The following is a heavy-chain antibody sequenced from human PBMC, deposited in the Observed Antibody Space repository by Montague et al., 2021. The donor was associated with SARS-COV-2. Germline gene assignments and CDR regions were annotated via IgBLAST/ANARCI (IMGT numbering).Heavy chain of an antibody. CDR3: ARHLNYRDYGGDDY. D-gene: IGHD4-17*01. CDR1: GGSISSSSYC. CDR2: IDYSGGT. J-gene: IGHJ4*02. V-gene: IGHV4-39*01. Sequence: SETLSLTCSVSGGSISSSSYCWGWIRQPPGKGLEWIGSIDYSGGTYSYSSPKSRVTISVDTSKNQFSLKLSSVTAADTAVYYCARHLNYRDYGGDDYWGQGALVTVSS.